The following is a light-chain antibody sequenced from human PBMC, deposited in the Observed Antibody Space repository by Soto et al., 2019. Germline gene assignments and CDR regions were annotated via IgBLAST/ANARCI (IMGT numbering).Light chain of an antibody. J-gene: IGKJ1*01. CDR3: QHYNNWPPWT. CDR1: QSVSSN. Sequence: EIVMTQSPATLSASPGERATLSCRASQSVSSNLAWYQQKPGQPPRLLIYRASTRATGVPARFSGSGSGAQFTLTISSLQSEDFAVYYCQHYNNWPPWTFGQGTKVEIK. V-gene: IGKV3-15*01. CDR2: RAS.